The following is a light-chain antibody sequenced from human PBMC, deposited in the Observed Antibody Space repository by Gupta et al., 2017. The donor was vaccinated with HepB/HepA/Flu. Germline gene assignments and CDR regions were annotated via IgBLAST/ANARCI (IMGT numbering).Light chain of an antibody. CDR3: QSYDSSLSGL. CDR2: GTS. CDR1: SSNIGAGYD. J-gene: IGLJ2*01. V-gene: IGLV1-40*01. Sequence: QSVLTQPPSVSGAPGPGVTISCTGSSSNIGAGYDVHWYQQLPGTAPKLLIYGTSNRPSGVPDRFSGSKSGTSASLAITGLQADDEADYYCQSYDSSLSGLFGGGTKLTVL.